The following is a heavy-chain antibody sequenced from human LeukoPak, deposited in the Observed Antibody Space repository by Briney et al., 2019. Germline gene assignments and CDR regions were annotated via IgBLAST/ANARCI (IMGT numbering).Heavy chain of an antibody. J-gene: IGHJ4*02. V-gene: IGHV3-21*01. Sequence: GGSLRLSCAASGFTFSSYSMNWVRQAPGKGLEWVSSISSSSSYIYYADSVKGRFTIFRDNARNSLFLQMNSLRAEDTAVYYCARDDGSYSRSPGFDYWGQGTLVTVSS. D-gene: IGHD1-26*01. CDR2: ISSSSSYI. CDR3: ARDDGSYSRSPGFDY. CDR1: GFTFSSYS.